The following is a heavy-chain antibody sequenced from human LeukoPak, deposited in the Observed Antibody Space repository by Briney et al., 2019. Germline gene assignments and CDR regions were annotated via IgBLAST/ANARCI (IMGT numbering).Heavy chain of an antibody. D-gene: IGHD2-2*01. J-gene: IGHJ5*02. CDR3: ARSRAPDIVVVPAAFDP. V-gene: IGHV3-30*04. CDR2: ISYDGSNK. CDR1: GFTFSSYA. Sequence: PGGSLRLSCAASGFTFSSYAMHWVRQAPGKGLEWVAVISYDGSNKYYADSVKGRFTISRDNSKNTLYLQMNSLRAEDTAVYYCARSRAPDIVVVPAAFDPWGQGTLVTVSS.